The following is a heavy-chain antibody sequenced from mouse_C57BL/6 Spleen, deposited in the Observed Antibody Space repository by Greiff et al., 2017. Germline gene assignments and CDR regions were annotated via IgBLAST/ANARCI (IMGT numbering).Heavy chain of an antibody. V-gene: IGHV1-61*01. CDR1: GYTFTSYW. J-gene: IGHJ1*03. CDR3: ARCYGSSYGYFDV. Sequence: QVQLQQPGAELVRPGSSVKLSCKASGYTFTSYWMDWVKQRPGQGLEWIGNIYPSDSETHYNQKFKDKATLPVDKSSSTAYMQLSSLTSEDSAVYYCARCYGSSYGYFDVWGTGTTVTVSS. D-gene: IGHD1-1*01. CDR2: IYPSDSET.